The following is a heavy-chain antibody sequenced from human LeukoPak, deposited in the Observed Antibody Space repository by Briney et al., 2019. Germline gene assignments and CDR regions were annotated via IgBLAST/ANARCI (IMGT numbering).Heavy chain of an antibody. CDR3: ARVSSSWAYFEG. V-gene: IGHV3-74*01. Sequence: GGSLRLSCAASGFTFSSYWMHWARQAPGKGLVCVSRMNSDGNSISYADSVKGRFTISRDNAKNTLYLQMNSLRAEDTAVYYCARVSSSWAYFEGWGQGTLVTVSS. CDR1: GFTFSSYW. CDR2: MNSDGNSI. J-gene: IGHJ4*02. D-gene: IGHD6-13*01.